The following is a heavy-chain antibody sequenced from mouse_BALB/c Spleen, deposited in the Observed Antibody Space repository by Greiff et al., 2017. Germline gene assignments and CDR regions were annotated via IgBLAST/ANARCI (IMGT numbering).Heavy chain of an antibody. CDR1: GFTFSSYG. CDR3: ARDPIHYYGYAMDY. J-gene: IGHJ4*01. D-gene: IGHD1-2*01. V-gene: IGHV5-6-3*01. Sequence: EVQLVESGGGLVQPGGSLKLSCAASGFTFSSYGMYWVRQTPDKRLELVATINSNGGSTYYPDSVKGRFTISRDNAKNTLYLQMSSLKSEDTAMYYCARDPIHYYGYAMDYWGQGTSVTVSS. CDR2: INSNGGST.